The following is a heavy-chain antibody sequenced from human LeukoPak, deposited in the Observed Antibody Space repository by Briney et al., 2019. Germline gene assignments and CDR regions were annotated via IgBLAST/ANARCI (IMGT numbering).Heavy chain of an antibody. CDR3: ARRGYYYDSSHYYYFDY. J-gene: IGHJ4*02. Sequence: WEALSLTCTVSGVSITSYYWSWIRQPPGKGLEWIGSNYHSGSTNDNPSLKSRVTTSVDTSKNQFSLKLSSVTAADTAVYYCARRGYYYDSSHYYYFDYWGQGTLVT. CDR2: NYHSGST. CDR1: GVSITSYY. D-gene: IGHD3-22*01. V-gene: IGHV4-59*08.